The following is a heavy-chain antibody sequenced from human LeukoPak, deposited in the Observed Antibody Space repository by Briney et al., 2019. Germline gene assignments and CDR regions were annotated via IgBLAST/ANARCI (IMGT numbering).Heavy chain of an antibody. CDR1: GFTFSNYN. D-gene: IGHD1-14*01. Sequence: GGSLRLSCAASGFTFSNYNMNWVRQAPGKGLEWVSSISSSSSYIYYADSVKGRFTISRDNAKNSLYLQMNSLRAEDTVVYYCASEPAPRKTGYFDYWGQGTLVTVSS. J-gene: IGHJ4*02. CDR3: ASEPAPRKTGYFDY. CDR2: ISSSSSYI. V-gene: IGHV3-21*01.